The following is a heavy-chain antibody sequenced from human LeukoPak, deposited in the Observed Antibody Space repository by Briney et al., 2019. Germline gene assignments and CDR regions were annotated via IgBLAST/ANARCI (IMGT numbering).Heavy chain of an antibody. D-gene: IGHD5-24*01. CDR1: GGSISSGGYY. CDR3: ARLGDGYTSNSPDAFDI. CDR2: IYHGGST. V-gene: IGHV4-31*03. J-gene: IGHJ3*02. Sequence: SETLSLTCIVSGGSISSGGYYWSWIRQHPGKGLEWIGYIYHGGSTNYNPSLKSRVTISIDTSKNQFALKMSSVTAADTAVYYCARLGDGYTSNSPDAFDIWGQGTMVTVSS.